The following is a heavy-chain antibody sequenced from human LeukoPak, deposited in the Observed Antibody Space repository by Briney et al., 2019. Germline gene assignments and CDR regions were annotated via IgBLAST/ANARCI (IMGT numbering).Heavy chain of an antibody. J-gene: IGHJ4*02. CDR1: GFTFGNSA. CDR3: AKDPAFGSGTYYPFDY. D-gene: IGHD3-10*01. V-gene: IGHV3-23*01. Sequence: PGGSLRLSCAASGFTFGNSAMCWVRQAPGKGLEWVSGISRGGGSTYYADSVKGRFTISRDTSKNTLYLQMNSLRAEDTAIYYCAKDPAFGSGTYYPFDYWGQGTLVTVSS. CDR2: ISRGGGST.